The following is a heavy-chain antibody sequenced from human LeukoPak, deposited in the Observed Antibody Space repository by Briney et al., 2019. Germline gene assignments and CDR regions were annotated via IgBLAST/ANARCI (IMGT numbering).Heavy chain of an antibody. J-gene: IGHJ4*02. Sequence: ASVKVSCKASGYTFTSYAMHWVRQAPGQGLEWMGWINPNSGGTNYAQKFQGRVTMTRDTSISTAYMELSRLRSDDTAVYYCARGYDFWSGYPVYWGQGTLVTVSS. V-gene: IGHV1-2*02. CDR3: ARGYDFWSGYPVY. CDR2: INPNSGGT. CDR1: GYTFTSYA. D-gene: IGHD3-3*01.